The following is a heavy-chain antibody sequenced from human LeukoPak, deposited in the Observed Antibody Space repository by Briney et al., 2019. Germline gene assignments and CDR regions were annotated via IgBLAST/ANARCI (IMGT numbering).Heavy chain of an antibody. Sequence: PGGSLRLSCAASGFTFSTFWMSWVRQAPGKGLEWVANIKQDGSEKYYVDSVKGRFTISRDNAKNSLYLQMDSLRAEDTAVYYCARDRGSQDYWGQGTLVTVSS. V-gene: IGHV3-7*05. J-gene: IGHJ4*02. D-gene: IGHD3-10*01. CDR1: GFTFSTFW. CDR3: ARDRGSQDY. CDR2: IKQDGSEK.